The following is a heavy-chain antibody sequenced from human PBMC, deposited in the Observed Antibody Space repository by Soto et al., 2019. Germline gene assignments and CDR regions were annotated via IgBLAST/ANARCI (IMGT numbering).Heavy chain of an antibody. CDR1: GGSVSSHY. CDR3: ARISTYNSFDF. V-gene: IGHV4-59*02. D-gene: IGHD1-1*01. J-gene: IGHJ4*02. Sequence: SETLSLTCTVSGGSVSSHYWTWIRQSPRKGLEWIGFIFYSGTASYNPSLKSRVTISVDRSKQQFSLRLTSVTAADTAVYYCARISTYNSFDFWGPGTLVTVSS. CDR2: IFYSGTA.